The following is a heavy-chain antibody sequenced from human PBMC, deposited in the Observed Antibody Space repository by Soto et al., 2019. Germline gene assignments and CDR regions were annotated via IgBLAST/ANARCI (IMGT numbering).Heavy chain of an antibody. V-gene: IGHV3-15*01. Sequence: EVQVVESGGGLVKPGGSLRLSCVASEINFKKAWMSWVRQAPGKGPEWVGRIKRTADGGTTEYAAPVRGRFSISRDDSKDTVYLQMNSLRAEDTAVYYCAKDMSYYDSSGYYSGYYYYGVDVWGQGTTVTVSS. CDR1: EINFKKAW. CDR2: IKRTADGGTT. CDR3: AKDMSYYDSSGYYSGYYYYGVDV. J-gene: IGHJ6*02. D-gene: IGHD3-22*01.